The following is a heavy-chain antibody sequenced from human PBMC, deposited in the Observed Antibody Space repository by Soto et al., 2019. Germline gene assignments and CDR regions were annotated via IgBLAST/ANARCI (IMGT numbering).Heavy chain of an antibody. Sequence: GGSLRLSCAASGFTFSSYAMHWVRQAPGMGLEWVAVISYDGSNKYYADSVKGRFTISRDNSKNTLYLQMNSLRAEDTAVYYCARETKVVVVAATFDYWGQGTLVTVSS. CDR2: ISYDGSNK. D-gene: IGHD2-15*01. J-gene: IGHJ4*02. CDR1: GFTFSSYA. V-gene: IGHV3-30-3*01. CDR3: ARETKVVVVAATFDY.